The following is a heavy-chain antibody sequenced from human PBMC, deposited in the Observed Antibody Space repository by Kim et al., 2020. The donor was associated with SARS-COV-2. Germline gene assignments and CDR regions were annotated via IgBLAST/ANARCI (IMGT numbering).Heavy chain of an antibody. V-gene: IGHV3-23*01. Sequence: ADSVKGRYTIPRDNTKHTLYLQVNSLRAEDTAVYYGAKGRVGTPSTFDYWGQATLVTFSS. CDR3: AKGRVGTPSTFDY. D-gene: IGHD2-2*01. J-gene: IGHJ4*02.